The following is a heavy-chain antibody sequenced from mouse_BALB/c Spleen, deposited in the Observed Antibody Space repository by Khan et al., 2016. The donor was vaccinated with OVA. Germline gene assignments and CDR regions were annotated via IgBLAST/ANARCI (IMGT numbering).Heavy chain of an antibody. J-gene: IGHJ4*01. V-gene: IGHV3-2*02. CDR1: GYSITSNYA. CDR2: ISYSGST. CDR3: ARGNYYGYAMDY. Sequence: EVQLQESGPGLVKPSQSLSLTCTVTGYSITSNYAWNWIRQFPGNKLEWMGYISYSGSTSYNPSLKSRIFLTRDTSKNQFFLQLNSVTTEDTATYCCARGNYYGYAMDYWGQGTSVTGSS. D-gene: IGHD1-1*01.